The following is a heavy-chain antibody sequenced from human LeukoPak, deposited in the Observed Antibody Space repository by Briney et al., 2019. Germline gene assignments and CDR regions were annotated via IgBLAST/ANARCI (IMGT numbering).Heavy chain of an antibody. J-gene: IGHJ3*02. D-gene: IGHD3-22*01. CDR2: ISGSGGST. Sequence: PGGSLRLSCAASGFTFSRNSMNWVRQAPGKGLEWVSAISGSGGSTYYADSVKGRFTISRDNSKNTLYLQMNSLRAEDTAVYYCAKDLGITMIVVAYVDAFDIWGQGTMVTVSS. CDR3: AKDLGITMIVVAYVDAFDI. CDR1: GFTFSRNS. V-gene: IGHV3-23*01.